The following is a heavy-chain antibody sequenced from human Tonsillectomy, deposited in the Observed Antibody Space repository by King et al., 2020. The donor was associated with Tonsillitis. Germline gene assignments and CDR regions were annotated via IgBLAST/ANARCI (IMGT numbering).Heavy chain of an antibody. CDR1: GFTFSSYG. J-gene: IGHJ4*02. V-gene: IGHV3-30*18. D-gene: IGHD3-22*01. CDR2: ISYDGSNK. CDR3: AKGSDSSGYYYLPSDY. Sequence: HVQLVESGGGVVQPGRSLRLSCAASGFTFSSYGMLWVRQAPGKGLEWVAVISYDGSNKHYTDSVKGRFTISRDNSKNTLYLQMNSLRTEDTAVYFCAKGSDSSGYYYLPSDYWGQGTLVTVSS.